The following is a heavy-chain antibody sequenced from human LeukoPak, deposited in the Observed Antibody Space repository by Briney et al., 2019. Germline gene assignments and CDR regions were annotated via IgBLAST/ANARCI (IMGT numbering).Heavy chain of an antibody. J-gene: IGHJ5*02. CDR1: GGSISSGDYY. CDR2: IYYSGST. Sequence: SQTLSLTCTVSGGSISSGDYYWSWIRQPPGKGLEWIGYIYYSGSTYYNPSLKSRVTISVDTSKNQFSLKLSSVTAADTAVYYRARLRRYCSSTSCQSWFDPWGQGTLVTVSS. D-gene: IGHD2-2*01. V-gene: IGHV4-30-4*08. CDR3: ARLRRYCSSTSCQSWFDP.